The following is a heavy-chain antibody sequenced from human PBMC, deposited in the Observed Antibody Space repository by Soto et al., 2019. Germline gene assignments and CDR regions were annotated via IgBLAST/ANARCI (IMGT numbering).Heavy chain of an antibody. D-gene: IGHD2-21*02. V-gene: IGHV3-30*18. CDR2: ISYDQSNI. CDR1: GFGFRNYA. CDR3: AKADTGDCGRDCTSGSFDY. Sequence: GGSLRLSCVASGFGFRNYAMHWVRQGPGRGLGWVASISYDQSNINYAHSVRGRFTISRDNSKNPLFLQTNTLRDDDTAIYYCAKADTGDCGRDCTSGSFDYWGQGARVTVSS. J-gene: IGHJ4*02.